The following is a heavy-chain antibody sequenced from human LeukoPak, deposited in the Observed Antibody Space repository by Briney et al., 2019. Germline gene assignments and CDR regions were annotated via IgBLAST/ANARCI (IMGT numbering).Heavy chain of an antibody. D-gene: IGHD5-12*01. J-gene: IGHJ4*02. CDR2: INPNSGGT. Sequence: ASVRVSCKASEYTFTGYYMHWVRQAPGQGLEWMGWINPNSGGTNYAQKFQGRVTMTRDTSISTAYMELSRLRSDDTAVYYCARPNFRYDYFDYWGQGTLVTVSS. V-gene: IGHV1-2*02. CDR1: EYTFTGYY. CDR3: ARPNFRYDYFDY.